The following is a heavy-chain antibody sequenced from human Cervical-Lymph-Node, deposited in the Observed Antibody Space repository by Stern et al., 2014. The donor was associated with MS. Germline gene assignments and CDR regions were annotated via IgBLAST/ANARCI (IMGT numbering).Heavy chain of an antibody. D-gene: IGHD3-10*01. V-gene: IGHV1-69*01. CDR3: ARVVGGGSGSSFLYYFYGMDV. CDR1: GGTFSSYA. J-gene: IGHJ6*02. Sequence: VHLVESGAEVKKPGSSVKVSCKASGGTFSSYAISWVRQAPGQGLEWMGGVIPIFGTANYAQMFTGIVTITADEYTSTAYMELSSRRSEDPAVYYWARVVGGGSGSSFLYYFYGMDVWGQGTTVTVSS. CDR2: VIPIFGTA.